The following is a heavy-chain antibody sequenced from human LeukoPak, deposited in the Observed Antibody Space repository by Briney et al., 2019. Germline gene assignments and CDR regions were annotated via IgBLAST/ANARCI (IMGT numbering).Heavy chain of an antibody. CDR3: AKLGWFGESGPDY. CDR2: ISYDGSNK. D-gene: IGHD3-10*01. J-gene: IGHJ4*02. Sequence: PGGSLRLPCAASGFTFSSYGIHWVRQAPGKGLEWVAVISYDGSNKYYADSVKGRFTISRDNSKNTLYLQMNSLRAEDTAVYYCAKLGWFGESGPDYWGQGTLVTVSS. CDR1: GFTFSSYG. V-gene: IGHV3-30*18.